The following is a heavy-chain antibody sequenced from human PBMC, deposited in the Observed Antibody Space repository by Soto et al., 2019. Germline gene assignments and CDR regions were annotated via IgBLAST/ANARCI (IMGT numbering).Heavy chain of an antibody. D-gene: IGHD5-12*01. Sequence: QTLSLTCAISGDSVSSNTASWNWIRQSPSRGLEWLGRTYFRSKWYNDYAVSVKSRIIINPDTSNNQFPLQLNSVTPEDTAAYFCAKGDNLGPKTGYAFDPWGQGIMVTVSS. J-gene: IGHJ5*02. CDR3: AKGDNLGPKTGYAFDP. CDR2: TYFRSKWYN. CDR1: GDSVSSNTAS. V-gene: IGHV6-1*01.